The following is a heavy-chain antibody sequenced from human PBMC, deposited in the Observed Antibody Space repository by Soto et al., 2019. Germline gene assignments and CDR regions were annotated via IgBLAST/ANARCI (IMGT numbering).Heavy chain of an antibody. D-gene: IGHD6-13*01. CDR2: ISWNSGSR. Sequence: EVQLVESGGGLVQPGGSLRLSCAASGFTFNDYGMHWVRQAPGKGLAWVSGISWNSGSRGYADPVKGRFTNSRDNVKNSLYLHTNSLRAEDTALYDCAKYHRGSVAGTSDYWGQGTLVTVSS. CDR3: AKYHRGSVAGTSDY. J-gene: IGHJ4*02. CDR1: GFTFNDYG. V-gene: IGHV3-9*01.